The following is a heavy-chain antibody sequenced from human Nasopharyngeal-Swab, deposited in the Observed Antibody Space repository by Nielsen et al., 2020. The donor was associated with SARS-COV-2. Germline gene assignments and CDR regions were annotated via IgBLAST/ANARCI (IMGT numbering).Heavy chain of an antibody. D-gene: IGHD3-22*01. CDR2: MYPRESDI. CDR3: VRGSDSSGYFGYFDY. V-gene: IGHV5-51*01. J-gene: IGHJ4*02. Sequence: KVSCKGSGYSFTTYWIGWVRQTPGKGLEWMGIMYPRESDIRYSPSFQGQVIISADKSISTAYLQWSSLKASDTAMYYCVRGSDSSGYFGYFDYWGQGTLVTVSS. CDR1: GYSFTTYW.